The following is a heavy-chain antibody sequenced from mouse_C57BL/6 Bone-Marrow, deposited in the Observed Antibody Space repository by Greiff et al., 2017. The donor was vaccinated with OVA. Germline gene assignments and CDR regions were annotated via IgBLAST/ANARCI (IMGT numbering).Heavy chain of an antibody. D-gene: IGHD3-3*01. CDR1: GYTFTSYW. Sequence: QVQLQQSGAELVKPGASVKLSCKASGYTFTSYWMHWVKQRPGRGLEWIGRIDPSSGGTKYNEKFKSKATLTVDKPSSTAYMQLSSLTSEDSAVYYCAREGTTHPYYIDYWGQGTSLTVSS. CDR2: IDPSSGGT. V-gene: IGHV1-72*01. J-gene: IGHJ2*02. CDR3: AREGTTHPYYIDY.